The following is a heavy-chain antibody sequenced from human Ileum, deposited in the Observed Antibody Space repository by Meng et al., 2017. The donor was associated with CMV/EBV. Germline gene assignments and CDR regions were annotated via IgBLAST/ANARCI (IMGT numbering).Heavy chain of an antibody. D-gene: IGHD3-10*01. CDR3: ARDSVRGYYYYYGLDV. CDR1: GYTFTNHD. CDR2: MNPNTGNT. Sequence: ASVKVSCKASGYTFTNHDINWVRQATGQGFEWKGWMNPNTGNTGYAQKFQGRVTMTRNTSISTAYMELSSLRSEDTAVYYCARDSVRGYYYYYGLDVWGQGPTVTVSS. V-gene: IGHV1-8*01. J-gene: IGHJ6*02.